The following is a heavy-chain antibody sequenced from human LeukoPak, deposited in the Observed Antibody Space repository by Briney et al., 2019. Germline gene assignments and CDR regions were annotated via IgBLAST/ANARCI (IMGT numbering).Heavy chain of an antibody. D-gene: IGHD5-12*01. J-gene: IGHJ4*02. CDR2: IIASRGST. V-gene: IGHV3-23*01. CDR1: GFSFNNNA. Sequence: GGSLRLSCTASGFSFNNNAMSWVRQAPGKGLEWVSIIIASRGSTFYADSVKGRFSISRDNSKNTLYLQMNSLSVEDTAVYYCAKGGYDYGEVAYFDFWGQGALVTVSS. CDR3: AKGGYDYGEVAYFDF.